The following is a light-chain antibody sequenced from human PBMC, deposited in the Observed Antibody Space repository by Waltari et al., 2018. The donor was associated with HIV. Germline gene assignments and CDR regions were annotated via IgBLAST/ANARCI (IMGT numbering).Light chain of an antibody. CDR3: MQALQTPYT. V-gene: IGKV2-28*01. CDR1: QSLMHSNEFNY. Sequence: IVMTQSPLSLAVTPREPASISCTSNQSLMHSNEFNYLDWYVQKPGQSPQLLIHLGSDRASGVPDKFSGSGSGTVFALQISRVEAEDVGVYYCMQALQTPYTFGQGTKLEIK. J-gene: IGKJ2*01. CDR2: LGS.